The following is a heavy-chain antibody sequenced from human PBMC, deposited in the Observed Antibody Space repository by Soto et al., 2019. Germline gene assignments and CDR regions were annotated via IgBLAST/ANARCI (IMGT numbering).Heavy chain of an antibody. Sequence: GASVKVSCKASGYTFTGYYMHWVRQAPGQGLEWMGWINPNSGGTNYAQKFQGWVTMTRDTSISTAYMELSSRRAEDTAVYYCARAFSSSWNNGMDVWGQGTTVTVSS. V-gene: IGHV1-2*04. J-gene: IGHJ6*02. CDR1: GYTFTGYY. CDR2: INPNSGGT. D-gene: IGHD6-13*01. CDR3: ARAFSSSWNNGMDV.